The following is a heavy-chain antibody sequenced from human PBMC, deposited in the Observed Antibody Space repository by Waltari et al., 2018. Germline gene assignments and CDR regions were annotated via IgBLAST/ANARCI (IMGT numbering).Heavy chain of an antibody. CDR3: VKDGDSFVPGYDAFDV. V-gene: IGHV3-23*01. CDR1: GVPVSTYT. J-gene: IGHJ3*01. D-gene: IGHD4-17*01. Sequence: EMRLLESGGALVQPGESLRLSCAASGVPVSTYTMNWVRQAPGKGLEWVAVMTASGLMHYGDSVKGRFSISRDNSKNTLYLHMNSLRPDDTAIYYCVKDGDSFVPGYDAFDVWGQGTMVTVSS. CDR2: MTASGLM.